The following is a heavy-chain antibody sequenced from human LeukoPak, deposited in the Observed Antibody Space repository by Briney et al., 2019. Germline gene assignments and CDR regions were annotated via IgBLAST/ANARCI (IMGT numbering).Heavy chain of an antibody. CDR2: IGGSGSPSSA. Sequence: GGSLRLSCAASGFTFSTYAMTWVRQAPGKGLEWVSTIGGSGSPSSASYADSVKGRFTISSDKSKDALYLLINSLRAGDTAIYYCAKNVLGMRAFDIWGQGTMVTVSS. CDR1: GFTFSTYA. J-gene: IGHJ3*02. V-gene: IGHV3-23*01. CDR3: AKNVLGMRAFDI. D-gene: IGHD3-16*01.